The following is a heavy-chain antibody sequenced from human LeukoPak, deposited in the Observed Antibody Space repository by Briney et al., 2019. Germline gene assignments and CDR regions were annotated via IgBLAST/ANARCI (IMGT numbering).Heavy chain of an antibody. CDR3: ARGGITGTTFDAFDI. V-gene: IGHV4-59*12. Sequence: PSETLSLTCTVSGGSISSYYWSWIRQPPGKGLEWIGYIYYSGSTNYNPSLKSRVTISVDTSKNQFSLKLSSVTAADTAVYYCARGGITGTTFDAFDIWGQGTMVTVSS. CDR2: IYYSGST. CDR1: GGSISSYY. J-gene: IGHJ3*02. D-gene: IGHD1-7*01.